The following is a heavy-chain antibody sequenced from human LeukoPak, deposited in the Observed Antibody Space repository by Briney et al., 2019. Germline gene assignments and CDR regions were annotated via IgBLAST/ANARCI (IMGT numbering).Heavy chain of an antibody. J-gene: IGHJ5*02. CDR2: TSYSGNT. Sequence: TSETLSLTCSVSGGSISSFYCSWIRQPPGKGLEWIGYTSYSGNTNYNPSLKSRVTMSVDTSRKQFSLRLTSVTAADTAVYYCTRAPRKAWFDPWGQGTLVTVPS. D-gene: IGHD1-14*01. CDR3: TRAPRKAWFDP. CDR1: GGSISSFY. V-gene: IGHV4-59*01.